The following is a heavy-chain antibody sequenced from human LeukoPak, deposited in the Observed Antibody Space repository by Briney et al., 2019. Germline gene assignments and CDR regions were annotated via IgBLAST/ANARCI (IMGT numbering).Heavy chain of an antibody. V-gene: IGHV1-18*01. D-gene: IGHD4-17*01. CDR2: INTYKGNT. Sequence: GASVKVSCKASGYTFTSYGISWARQAPGQGLEWMGWINTYKGNTQYAQRLQGRVTMTTDTSTNTAYMELGSLRSDDTAVYYCARHIAGTVTSGFDIWGQGTMVTVSS. CDR3: ARHIAGTVTSGFDI. CDR1: GYTFTSYG. J-gene: IGHJ3*02.